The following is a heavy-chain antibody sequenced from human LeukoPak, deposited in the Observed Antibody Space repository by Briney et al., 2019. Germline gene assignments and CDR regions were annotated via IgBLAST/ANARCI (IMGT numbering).Heavy chain of an antibody. D-gene: IGHD5-18*01. CDR1: GFTFSSYG. CDR2: IRYDGSNK. V-gene: IGHV3-30*02. Sequence: GGSPRLSCAASGFTFSSYGMHWVRQAPGKGLEWVAFIRYDGSNKYYADSVKGRFTIPRDNSKNTLYLQMNSLRAEDTAVYYCAKVGYSYGHSWGQGTLVTVSS. J-gene: IGHJ4*02. CDR3: AKVGYSYGHS.